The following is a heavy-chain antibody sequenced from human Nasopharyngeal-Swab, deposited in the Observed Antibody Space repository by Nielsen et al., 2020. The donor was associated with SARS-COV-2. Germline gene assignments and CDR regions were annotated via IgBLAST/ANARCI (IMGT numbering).Heavy chain of an antibody. CDR2: ISGSGGST. Sequence: GESLKISCAASGFTFSSYAMSWVRQAPGKGLEWVSAISGSGGSTYYADSVKGRFTISRDNAKNSLFLQMNSLRAEDTAFYYCVKDRGVTGGYQNWFDSWGQGTLVTVSS. D-gene: IGHD3-10*01. J-gene: IGHJ5*01. V-gene: IGHV3-23*01. CDR1: GFTFSSYA. CDR3: VKDRGVTGGYQNWFDS.